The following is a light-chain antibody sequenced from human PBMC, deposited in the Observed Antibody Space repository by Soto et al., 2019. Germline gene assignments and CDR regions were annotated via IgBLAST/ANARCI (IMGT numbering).Light chain of an antibody. CDR3: SSYTDSSTLGLYV. J-gene: IGLJ1*01. Sequence: VLTQPASVSGSPGQSITISCTGTISDIGGYEYVSWYQQHPGKAPRLMIYEVTYRPSGVSNRFSGSKSGSTASLTISGLQAEDEADYYCSSYTDSSTLGLYVFGTGTKVTVL. CDR2: EVT. CDR1: ISDIGGYEY. V-gene: IGLV2-14*01.